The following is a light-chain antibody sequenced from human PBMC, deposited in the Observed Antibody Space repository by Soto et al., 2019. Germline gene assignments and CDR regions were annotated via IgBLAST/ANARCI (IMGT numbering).Light chain of an antibody. J-gene: IGKJ3*01. CDR2: AAS. CDR3: QNYNYALGT. V-gene: IGKV1-27*01. CDR1: QGISHY. Sequence: DIQMTQSPSSLSASVGARVTITCRASQGISHYLAWYQQKPGKVPKLLIYAASSLYSGVPSRFSGSGSGTDFTLTISNLQPEDVATYYCQNYNYALGTFGPGTKVDLK.